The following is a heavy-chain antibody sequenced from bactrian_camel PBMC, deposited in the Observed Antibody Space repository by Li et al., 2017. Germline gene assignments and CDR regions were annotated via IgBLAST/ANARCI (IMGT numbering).Heavy chain of an antibody. J-gene: IGHJ6*01. D-gene: IGHD6*01. Sequence: VQLVESGGGSVQTGGSLRLSCEASGFEFSKYGMSWVRQAPGKGLEWVSNISGGGGTTFYAFSVKGRFTISRDNAKGTVYLQMDNLKTEDTALYYCATLLGWYVAFDYWGQGTQVTVS. CDR2: ISGGGGTT. CDR3: ATLLGWYVAFDY. CDR1: GFEFSKYG. V-gene: IGHV3S40*01.